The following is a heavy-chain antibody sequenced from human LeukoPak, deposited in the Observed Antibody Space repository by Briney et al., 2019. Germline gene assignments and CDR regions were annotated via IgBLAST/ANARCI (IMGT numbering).Heavy chain of an antibody. D-gene: IGHD6-19*01. CDR1: GFTFSSYS. J-gene: IGHJ4*02. Sequence: GGSRRLSCAASGFTFSSYSMNWVRQAPGKCLEWVSYISRTNYYTYYADSVRGRFTISRDNAKNSLYLQMNSLRAEDTAVYYCARGRSGWYEDFWGQGTLVTVSS. CDR2: ISRTNYYT. CDR3: ARGRSGWYEDF. V-gene: IGHV3-21*06.